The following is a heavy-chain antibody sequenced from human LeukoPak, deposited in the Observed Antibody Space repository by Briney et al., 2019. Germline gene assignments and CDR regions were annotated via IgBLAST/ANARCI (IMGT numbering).Heavy chain of an antibody. CDR3: ARAQAGVSLISFDY. Sequence: GGSLRLSCAASRFTFSNYSMNWIRQAPGKGLEWVSSITGSSSYIYYPDSVKGRFTISRDNAKNSLYLQMNSLRAEDTAVYYCARAQAGVSLISFDYWGQGTLVTVSS. V-gene: IGHV3-21*01. D-gene: IGHD6-13*01. CDR1: RFTFSNYS. CDR2: ITGSSSYI. J-gene: IGHJ4*02.